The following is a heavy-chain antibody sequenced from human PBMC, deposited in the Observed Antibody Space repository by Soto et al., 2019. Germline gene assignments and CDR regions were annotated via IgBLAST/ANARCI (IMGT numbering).Heavy chain of an antibody. CDR3: ARDLDDWNHPTAGDY. CDR1: GFTFSNYG. J-gene: IGHJ4*02. D-gene: IGHD1-1*01. V-gene: IGHV3-30*03. CDR2: ISSGDRSE. Sequence: QVQLVQSGGGVVQPGTSLRLSCAASGFTFSNYGMHWVRQAPGKGLEWVALISSGDRSEYYADSVKGRFTISRDISKNTLYLQMNSVRPEDTAVYYCARDLDDWNHPTAGDYWGQGTLVTVSS.